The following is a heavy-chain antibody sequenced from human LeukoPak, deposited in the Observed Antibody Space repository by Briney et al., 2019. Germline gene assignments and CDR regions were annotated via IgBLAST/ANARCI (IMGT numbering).Heavy chain of an antibody. J-gene: IGHJ4*02. CDR2: ISWNSGSI. CDR1: GFTFDDYA. CDR3: AGVSTDSSGYAAFDY. V-gene: IGHV3-9*01. D-gene: IGHD3-22*01. Sequence: PGRSLRLSCAASGFTFDDYAMHWVRQAPGKGLEWVSGISWNSGSIGYADSVKGRFTISRDNAKNSLYLQMNSLRAEDTAVYYCAGVSTDSSGYAAFDYWGQGTLVTVSS.